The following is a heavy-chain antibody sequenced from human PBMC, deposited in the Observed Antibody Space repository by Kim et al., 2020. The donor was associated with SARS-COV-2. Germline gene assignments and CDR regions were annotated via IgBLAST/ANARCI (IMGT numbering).Heavy chain of an antibody. Sequence: SVKVSCKASGGTFSSYAISWVRQAPGQGLEWMGRIIPILGIANYAQKFQGRVTITADKSTSTAYMELSSLRSEDTAVYYCARAGYGSGSYHYYYGMDVWGQGTTVTVSS. CDR2: IIPILGIA. V-gene: IGHV1-69*04. CDR3: ARAGYGSGSYHYYYGMDV. J-gene: IGHJ6*02. CDR1: GGTFSSYA. D-gene: IGHD3-10*01.